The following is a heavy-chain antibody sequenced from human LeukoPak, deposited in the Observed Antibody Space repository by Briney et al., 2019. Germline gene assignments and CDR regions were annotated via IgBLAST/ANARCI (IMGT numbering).Heavy chain of an antibody. CDR3: ARDRRGSSYDPGVWFDP. Sequence: ASVKVSCKASGYTFTSYGISWVRQAPGQGLEWMGWISAYNGNTNYAQKLQGRVTMTTDTSTSTAYMELRSLRSDDTAVYYCARDRRGSSYDPGVWFDPWGQGTLVTVSS. CDR2: ISAYNGNT. CDR1: GYTFTSYG. D-gene: IGHD5-12*01. J-gene: IGHJ5*02. V-gene: IGHV1-18*01.